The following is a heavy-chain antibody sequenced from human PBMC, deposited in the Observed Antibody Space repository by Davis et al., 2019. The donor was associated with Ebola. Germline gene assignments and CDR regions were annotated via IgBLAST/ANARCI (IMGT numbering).Heavy chain of an antibody. CDR1: GFTFSSYS. CDR3: TRDIASRRLDY. V-gene: IGHV3-33*08. CDR2: IYYDGSIA. J-gene: IGHJ4*02. D-gene: IGHD6-6*01. Sequence: GESLKISCAASGFTFSSYSMNWVRQAPGKGLEWVTVIYYDGSIAYYTDSVKGRFTISRDNSRNTLYLQMNSLRADDTAVYYCTRDIASRRLDYWGQGSLVIVSS.